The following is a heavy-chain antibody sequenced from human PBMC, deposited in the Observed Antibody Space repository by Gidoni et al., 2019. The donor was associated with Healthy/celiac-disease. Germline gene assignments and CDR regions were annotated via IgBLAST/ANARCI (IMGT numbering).Heavy chain of an antibody. V-gene: IGHV4-34*01. CDR2: INHSGST. D-gene: IGHD2-15*01. CDR1: GGSFSGYY. J-gene: IGHJ4*02. CDR3: ARARIYCSGGSCYPHIDY. Sequence: QVQLQQWGAGLLKPSETLSLTCAVYGGSFSGYYWRWIRQPPGQGLEWIGEINHSGSTNYHPSLKSRVTISVATSKIQFSLKLSSVTAADTAVYYCARARIYCSGGSCYPHIDYWGQGTLVTVSS.